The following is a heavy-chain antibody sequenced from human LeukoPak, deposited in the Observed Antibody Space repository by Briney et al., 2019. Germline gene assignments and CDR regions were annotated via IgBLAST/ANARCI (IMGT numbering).Heavy chain of an antibody. CDR1: GLTFSSYW. CDR2: INSDGSST. D-gene: IGHD3-10*01. J-gene: IGHJ6*04. CDR3: ARVPRLLWFGEGGHGMDV. V-gene: IGHV3-74*01. Sequence: GGSLRLSCAASGLTFSSYWMHWVRHAPGKGLVWVSRINSDGSSTIYADSVKGRFTISRDNAKNTLYLQMTSLRAEDTAVYYCARVPRLLWFGEGGHGMDVWGKGTTVTVSS.